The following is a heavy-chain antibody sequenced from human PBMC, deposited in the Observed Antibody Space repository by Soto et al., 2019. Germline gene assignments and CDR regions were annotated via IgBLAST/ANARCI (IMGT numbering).Heavy chain of an antibody. CDR2: IYYSGST. CDR3: ARVSGNYDFWSGYSNYYYYYYMDV. CDR1: GGSISSYY. J-gene: IGHJ6*03. D-gene: IGHD3-3*01. V-gene: IGHV4-59*01. Sequence: SETLSLTCTVSGGSISSYYWSWIRQPPGKGLEWIGYIYYSGSTNYNPSLKSRVTISVDTSKNQFSLKLSSVTAADTAVYYCARVSGNYDFWSGYSNYYYYYYMDVWGKGTTVTVSS.